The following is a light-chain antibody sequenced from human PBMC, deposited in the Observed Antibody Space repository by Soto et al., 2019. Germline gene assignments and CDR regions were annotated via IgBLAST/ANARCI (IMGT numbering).Light chain of an antibody. CDR3: XXXYSTPYT. CDR1: QSVLSSSNNKNF. Sequence: DIVMTQSPDSLAVSLGERATFNCKSSQSVLSSSNNKNFLAWYQQKPGQPPRLLIYWASTRDSGVPDRFSGSGSGTDFTLTISSLQAEXVAVXXXXXXYSTPYTFGQGTKLEIK. V-gene: IGKV4-1*01. J-gene: IGKJ2*01. CDR2: WAS.